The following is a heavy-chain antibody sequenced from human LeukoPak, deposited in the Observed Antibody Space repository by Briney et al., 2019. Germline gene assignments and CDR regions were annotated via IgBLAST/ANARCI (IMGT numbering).Heavy chain of an antibody. CDR1: GYTFTSYG. J-gene: IGHJ5*02. V-gene: IGHV1-18*01. CDR3: ARDALPDPMITFGGVIVILKKGNWFDP. Sequence: ASVKVSCKASGYTFTSYGISWVRQAPGQGLEWMGWISAYNGNTNYAQKLQGRVTMTTDTSTSTAYMELRSLRSDDTAVYYCARDALPDPMITFGGVIVILKKGNWFDPWGQGTLVTVSS. D-gene: IGHD3-16*02. CDR2: ISAYNGNT.